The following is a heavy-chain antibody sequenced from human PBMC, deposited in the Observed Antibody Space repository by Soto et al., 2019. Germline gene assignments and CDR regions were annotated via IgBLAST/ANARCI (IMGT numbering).Heavy chain of an antibody. J-gene: IGHJ4*02. D-gene: IGHD6-6*01. Sequence: QVQLVESGGGVVQPGRSLRLSCAASGFTFSSYAMHWVRQAPGKGLEWVAVISYDGSNKYYADSVKGRFTISRDNFKNTLYLQMNSLRAEDTAVYYCARASLIAALVTGGFDYWGQGTLVTVSS. CDR3: ARASLIAALVTGGFDY. CDR1: GFTFSSYA. CDR2: ISYDGSNK. V-gene: IGHV3-30-3*01.